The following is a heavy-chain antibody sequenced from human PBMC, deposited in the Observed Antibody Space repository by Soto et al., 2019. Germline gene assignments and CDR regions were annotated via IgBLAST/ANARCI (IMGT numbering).Heavy chain of an antibody. CDR2: ISTDNGGT. CDR1: GYTFTSHG. Sequence: QVQLVQSGAEVKKPGASVKVSCKASGYTFTSHGITWVRLAPGQGLEWMGWISTDNGGTNYARSLQGRVTMTTDTSTSTAYMELRSLRSDDTAMYYCARDISHGSGTAYDYWGQGTRVTVSS. J-gene: IGHJ4*02. CDR3: ARDISHGSGTAYDY. V-gene: IGHV1-18*01. D-gene: IGHD3-10*01.